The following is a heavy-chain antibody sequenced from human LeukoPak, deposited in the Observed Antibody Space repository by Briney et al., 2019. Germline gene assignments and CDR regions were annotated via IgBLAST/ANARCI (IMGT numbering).Heavy chain of an antibody. CDR1: GFTFSSYW. V-gene: IGHV3-74*01. CDR2: INSDGSST. CDR3: AKDRRLLRGIDY. J-gene: IGHJ4*02. D-gene: IGHD2-15*01. Sequence: GGSLRLSCAASGFTFSSYWMHWVRQAPGKGLVWVSRINSDGSSTSYADSVKGRFTISRDNAKNTLYLQMNSLRAEDTAVYYCAKDRRLLRGIDYWGQGTLVTVSS.